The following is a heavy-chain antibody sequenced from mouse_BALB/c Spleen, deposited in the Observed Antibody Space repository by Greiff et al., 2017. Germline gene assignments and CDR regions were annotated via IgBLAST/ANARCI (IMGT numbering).Heavy chain of an antibody. CDR1: GFTFTDYY. V-gene: IGHV7-3*02. D-gene: IGHD4-1*01. J-gene: IGHJ4*01. Sequence: EVMLVESGGGLVQPGGSLRLSCATSGFTFTDYYMSWVRQPPGKALEWLGFIRNKANGYTTEYSASVKGRFTISRDNSQSILYLQMNTLRAEDSATYYCARDIWDYYAMDYWGQGTSVTVSS. CDR2: IRNKANGYTT. CDR3: ARDIWDYYAMDY.